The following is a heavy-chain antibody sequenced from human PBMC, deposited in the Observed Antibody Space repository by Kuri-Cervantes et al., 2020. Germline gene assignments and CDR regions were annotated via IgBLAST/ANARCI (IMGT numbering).Heavy chain of an antibody. V-gene: IGHV1-46*01. CDR1: GYTFTGYY. CDR2: INPSGGST. J-gene: IGHJ6*03. Sequence: ASVKVSCKASGYTFTGYYMHWVRQAPGQGLEWMGWINPSGGSTSYAQKFQGRVTMTRDTSTSTVYMELSSLRSEDTAVYYCARDPIHYYDNPRQGYMDVWGKGTTVTVSS. D-gene: IGHD3-22*01. CDR3: ARDPIHYYDNPRQGYMDV.